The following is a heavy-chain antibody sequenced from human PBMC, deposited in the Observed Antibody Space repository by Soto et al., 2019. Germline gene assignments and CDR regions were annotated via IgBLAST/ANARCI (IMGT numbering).Heavy chain of an antibody. Sequence: KPSETLSLTCTVSGGSISSYYWSWIRQPPGKGLEWIGYIYYSGSTNYNPSLKSRVTISVDTSKNQFSLKLSSVTAADTAVYYCARAAEKYSGYDYFDYWGQGTLVTVSS. CDR1: GGSISSYY. CDR3: ARAAEKYSGYDYFDY. D-gene: IGHD5-12*01. CDR2: IYYSGST. J-gene: IGHJ4*02. V-gene: IGHV4-59*01.